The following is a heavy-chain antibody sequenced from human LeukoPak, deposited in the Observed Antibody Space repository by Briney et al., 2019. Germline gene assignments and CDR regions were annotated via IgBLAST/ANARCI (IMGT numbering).Heavy chain of an antibody. Sequence: PGGSLRLSCAASGFXFSTYSINWVRQAPGKGLEWVSFMSGSSTYIYYADSVKGRFTISRDNAKNSLYLQMNSLRAEDTAVYYCASEETTNGGWTPNYWGQGTLVTVSS. CDR3: ASEETTNGGWTPNY. CDR2: MSGSSTYI. CDR1: GFXFSTYS. J-gene: IGHJ4*02. D-gene: IGHD6-19*01. V-gene: IGHV3-21*01.